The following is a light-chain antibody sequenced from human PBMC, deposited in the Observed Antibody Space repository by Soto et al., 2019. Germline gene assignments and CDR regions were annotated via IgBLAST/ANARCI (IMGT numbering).Light chain of an antibody. V-gene: IGKV1-12*01. CDR2: KAS. J-gene: IGKJ4*01. Sequence: DVQMTPSPSSLSASVGDRVTITCRARQVISSWLVWYQQTPGNAPKLLIYKASTLQSGVPSRFSGSESGTEFTLTISGLQPEDFATYDCQQASTFPFTFGGGTEVRIK. CDR1: QVISSW. CDR3: QQASTFPFT.